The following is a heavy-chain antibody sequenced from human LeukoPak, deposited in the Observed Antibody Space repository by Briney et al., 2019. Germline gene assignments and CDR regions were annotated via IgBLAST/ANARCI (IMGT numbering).Heavy chain of an antibody. CDR2: IYYSGST. D-gene: IGHD2-15*01. CDR1: GGSISGRSYY. Sequence: SETLSLTCTVSGGSISGRSYYWGWIRQPPGKGLEWIATIYYSGSTYYNPSLKSRVTISVDTSKNQFSLKLSSVTAADTAVYYCLTAYSGRYFDLWGRGTLVTVSS. V-gene: IGHV4-39*01. J-gene: IGHJ2*01. CDR3: LTAYSGRYFDL.